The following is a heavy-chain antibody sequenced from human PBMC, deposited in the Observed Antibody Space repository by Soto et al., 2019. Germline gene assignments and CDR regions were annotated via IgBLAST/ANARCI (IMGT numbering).Heavy chain of an antibody. Sequence: PGGSLRHSCAASGVTFVDYAMHLVRQATGKGLEWVSGISWNSGSIGYADSVKGRFTISRDNAKNSLYLQMNSLRAEDTALYYCAKDRSLDYGDYFDYWGQGTLVTVSS. J-gene: IGHJ4*02. CDR2: ISWNSGSI. V-gene: IGHV3-9*01. CDR1: GVTFVDYA. D-gene: IGHD4-17*01. CDR3: AKDRSLDYGDYFDY.